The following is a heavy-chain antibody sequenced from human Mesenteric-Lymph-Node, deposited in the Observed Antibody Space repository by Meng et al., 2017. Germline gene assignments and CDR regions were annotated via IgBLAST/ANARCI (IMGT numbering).Heavy chain of an antibody. J-gene: IGHJ4*01. CDR3: AKALGWGSSPDY. Sequence: QVQLVQSGADVKKPGASVKVSCKASGYTFPAYYIHWVRQAPGQGLEWMGRINPNSGGTNFAQKFQGRVIMTRDTSISTAYMELSSLGFDDTAVYYCAKALGWGSSPDYWGHGILVTVSS. CDR1: GYTFPAYY. D-gene: IGHD2-21*01. V-gene: IGHV1-2*06. CDR2: INPNSGGT.